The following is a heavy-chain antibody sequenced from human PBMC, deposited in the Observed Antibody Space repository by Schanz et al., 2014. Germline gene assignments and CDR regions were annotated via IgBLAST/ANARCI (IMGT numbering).Heavy chain of an antibody. V-gene: IGHV1-69*02. D-gene: IGHD6-13*01. CDR1: RSTFSSYT. CDR2: IIPILGIA. Sequence: QVQLVQSGPEVKKPGSSVKVSCKASRSTFSSYTISWLRQAPGQGLEWMGRIIPILGIANYAQKFQGRVTITADKSTFTAYMDVSSLRSEDTAVYYCASSGAGYSSSWDFDYWGQGTLXTVSS. CDR3: ASSGAGYSSSWDFDY. J-gene: IGHJ4*02.